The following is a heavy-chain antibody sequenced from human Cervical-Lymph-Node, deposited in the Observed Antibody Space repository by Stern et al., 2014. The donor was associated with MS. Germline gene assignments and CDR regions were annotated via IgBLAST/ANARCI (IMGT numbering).Heavy chain of an antibody. V-gene: IGHV5-51*03. D-gene: IGHD5-24*01. J-gene: IGHJ4*02. CDR1: GYRFTNNW. CDR3: ARRGDGYMGIDY. Sequence: EVQLVASGAEVKKPGESLRISCEVSGYRFTNNWIGWVRQMPGKGLEWMGIIYPGDSETRYSPSFQGQVTILVDKSNTTAYLQWKASDTAIYYCARRGDGYMGIDYWGQGTLVTVSS. CDR2: IYPGDSET.